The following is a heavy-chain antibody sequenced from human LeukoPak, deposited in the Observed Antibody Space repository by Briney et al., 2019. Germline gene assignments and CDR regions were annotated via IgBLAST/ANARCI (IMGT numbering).Heavy chain of an antibody. Sequence: PSETLSLTCTVSGGSISSSSYYWGWIRQPPGKGLEWIGSIYYSGSTYYNPSLKSRVTISVDTSKNQFSLKLSSVTAADTAVYYCARGPYFRVYYYMDVWGKGTTVTVSS. CDR2: IYYSGST. J-gene: IGHJ6*03. V-gene: IGHV4-39*07. CDR3: ARGPYFRVYYYMDV. D-gene: IGHD3-10*01. CDR1: GGSISSSSYY.